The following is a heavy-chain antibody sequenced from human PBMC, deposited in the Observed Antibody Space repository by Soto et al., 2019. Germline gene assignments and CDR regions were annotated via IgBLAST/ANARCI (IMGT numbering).Heavy chain of an antibody. CDR1: GFIFSSYA. CDR3: AHPRGYGVFDAVDI. J-gene: IGHJ3*02. V-gene: IGHV3-23*01. Sequence: VGSLRLSCAASGFIFSSYAMNWVRQAQGKGLEWVSAISSSGDGAFYAESVRGRFTIARDNSINTLYLQMRSLRPEDTAVYYCAHPRGYGVFDAVDIWGQGTMVTVSS. D-gene: IGHD4-17*01. CDR2: ISSSGDGA.